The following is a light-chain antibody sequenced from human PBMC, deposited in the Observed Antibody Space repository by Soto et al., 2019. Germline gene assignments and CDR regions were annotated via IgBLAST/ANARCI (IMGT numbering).Light chain of an antibody. J-gene: IGLJ3*02. V-gene: IGLV2-14*01. CDR2: EVS. CDR3: SSFTTTNIWV. CDR1: SSDIGVYNY. Sequence: QSALTQPASVSGSPGQSITISCTGTSSDIGVYNYVSWYQQHPGKAPKLVICEVSNRPSGVSSRFSGSKSGNTASLTISGLRAEAEADYYCSSFTTTNIWVFGGGTQLTVL.